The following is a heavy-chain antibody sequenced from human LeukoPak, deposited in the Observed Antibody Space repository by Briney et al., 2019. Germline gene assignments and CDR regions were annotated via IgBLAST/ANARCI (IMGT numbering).Heavy chain of an antibody. CDR2: INPNNGGT. D-gene: IGHD2-8*02. CDR3: TRDTDSTGKYVRWFDP. J-gene: IGHJ5*02. Sequence: ASVKVSCKASGYTFSGYYIHWVRQAPGQALEWMGWINPNNGGTHFAQKFQDRVLLSRDTSISTVYMELSRLRSDDTAVYFCTRDTDSTGKYVRWFDPWGQGTLVTVSS. CDR1: GYTFSGYY. V-gene: IGHV1-2*02.